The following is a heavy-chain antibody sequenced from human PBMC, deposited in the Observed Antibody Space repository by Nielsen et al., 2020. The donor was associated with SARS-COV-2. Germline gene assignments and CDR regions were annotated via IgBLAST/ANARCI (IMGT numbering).Heavy chain of an antibody. CDR2: IYYSGST. Sequence: SETLSPTCTVSGGSISSYYWSWIRQPPGKGLEWIGYIYYSGSTNYNPSLKSRVTISVDTSKNQFSLKLSSVTAADTAVYYCARNNKGYCSGGSCYYYYGMDVWGQGTTVTVSS. CDR1: GGSISSYY. J-gene: IGHJ6*02. V-gene: IGHV4-59*08. CDR3: ARNNKGYCSGGSCYYYYGMDV. D-gene: IGHD2-15*01.